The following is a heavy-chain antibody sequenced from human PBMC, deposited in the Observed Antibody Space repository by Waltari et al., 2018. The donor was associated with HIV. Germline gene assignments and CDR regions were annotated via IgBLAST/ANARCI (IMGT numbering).Heavy chain of an antibody. CDR2: IYPGASSS. V-gene: IGHV5-51*01. J-gene: IGHJ4*02. D-gene: IGHD2-15*01. CDR3: ATMIGGGSFNYFDH. CDR1: GYNFITYW. Sequence: EVQLLQSGAEVKKPGESLKISCKASGYNFITYWIGWVRQMPGKGLEWMGIIYPGASSSRYNPSIQGQVTLSADKSISTAYLQWSSLKASDTAMYYCATMIGGGSFNYFDHWGQGTLVTVAS.